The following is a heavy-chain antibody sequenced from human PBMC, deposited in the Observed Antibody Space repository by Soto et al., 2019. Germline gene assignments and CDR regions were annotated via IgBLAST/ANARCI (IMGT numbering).Heavy chain of an antibody. CDR3: AKSYFDWLYIED. Sequence: QVHLVGSGGGLVQPGRSLRLSCEASGFSFSSYGMHWVRQAPGKGLEWVAVISNDGTIKYHGESVKGRITISRDNTKNTLYLQMNSVRVEDSAGYYCAKSYFDWLYIEDWGQGTLVTVSS. D-gene: IGHD3-9*01. J-gene: IGHJ4*02. CDR2: ISNDGTIK. V-gene: IGHV3-30*18. CDR1: GFSFSSYG.